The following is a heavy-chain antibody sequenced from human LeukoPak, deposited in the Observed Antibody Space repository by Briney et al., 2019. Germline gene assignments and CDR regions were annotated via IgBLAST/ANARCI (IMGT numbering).Heavy chain of an antibody. CDR1: GFTFSSYS. CDR2: ISSSSSTI. V-gene: IGHV3-48*01. Sequence: GGSLRLSCAASGFTFSSYSMNWVRQAPGKGLEWVSYISSSSSTIYYADSVKGRFTISRDNAKNSLYLQMNSLRAEDTAVYYCAADCSSTSCYGWFDPWGQGTLVTVSS. CDR3: AADCSSTSCYGWFDP. D-gene: IGHD2-2*01. J-gene: IGHJ5*02.